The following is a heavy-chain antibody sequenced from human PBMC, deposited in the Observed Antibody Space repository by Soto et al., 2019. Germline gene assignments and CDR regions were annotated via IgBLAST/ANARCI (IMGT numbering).Heavy chain of an antibody. V-gene: IGHV3-30*18. CDR1: GFTFSSYG. CDR3: AKKGPIDY. CDR2: ISYDGSNK. Sequence: QVQLVESGGGVVQPGRSLRLSCAASGFTFSSYGMHWVRQAPGKGLEWVAVISYDGSNKYYADSVKGRFTISRDNSKNTLYLQMNSLRAEDTAVYYCAKKGPIDYWGQGTLVTVSS. J-gene: IGHJ4*02.